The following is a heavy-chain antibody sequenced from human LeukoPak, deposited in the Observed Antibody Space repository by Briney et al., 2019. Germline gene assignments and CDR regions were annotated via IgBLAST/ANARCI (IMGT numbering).Heavy chain of an antibody. V-gene: IGHV1-46*01. Sequence: ASVKVSCKASGHTFTSYYLHWVRQAPGQGLEWMGIINPSGGSTNYAQKFQGRVTMTRDTSTSTVYMELSSLRSDDTAVYYCARDGRRAVVAATLEVDYWGQGTLVTVSS. CDR2: INPSGGST. D-gene: IGHD2-15*01. J-gene: IGHJ4*02. CDR3: ARDGRRAVVAATLEVDY. CDR1: GHTFTSYY.